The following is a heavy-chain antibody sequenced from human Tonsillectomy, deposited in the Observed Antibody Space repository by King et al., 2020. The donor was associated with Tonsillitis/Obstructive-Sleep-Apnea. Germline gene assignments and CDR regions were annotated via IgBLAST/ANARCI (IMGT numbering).Heavy chain of an antibody. D-gene: IGHD3-16*01. CDR1: GFTFGDYA. CDR2: IRSKAYGGTT. Sequence: VQLVESGGGLVKPGRSLRLSCTASGFTFGDYAMSWFRQAPGKGLEWVGFIRSKAYGGTTEYAASVKGRFTISRDDSKSIAYLQMNSLKTEETAVYYCTRVLIPDSYYDYIWGRPPPFDYWGQGTLVTVSS. J-gene: IGHJ4*02. V-gene: IGHV3-49*05. CDR3: TRVLIPDSYYDYIWGRPPPFDY.